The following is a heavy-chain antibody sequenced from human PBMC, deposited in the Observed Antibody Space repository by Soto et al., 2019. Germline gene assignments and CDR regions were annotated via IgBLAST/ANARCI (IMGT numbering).Heavy chain of an antibody. Sequence: PSETLSLTCTVSGGSVSSGDYFWSWLRQSPGKRLEWIAYIYYSGSTNYNPSLKSRATISVDTSKSQVSLTLTSMTAADAALYYCARYPNYYYSGFDVWGQGTAVTVSS. CDR2: IYYSGST. CDR3: ARYPNYYYSGFDV. V-gene: IGHV4-61*08. CDR1: GGSVSSGDYF. J-gene: IGHJ6*02. D-gene: IGHD3-22*01.